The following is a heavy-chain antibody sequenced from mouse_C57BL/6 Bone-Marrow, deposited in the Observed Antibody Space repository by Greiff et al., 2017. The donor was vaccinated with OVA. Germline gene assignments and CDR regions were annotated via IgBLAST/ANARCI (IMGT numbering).Heavy chain of an antibody. D-gene: IGHD2-4*01. CDR1: GYTFTSYW. Sequence: KQSCKASGYTFTSYWMQWVKQRPGQGLEWIGEIDPSDSYTNYNQKFKGKATLTVDTSSSTAYMQLSSLTSEDSAVYYCATGFYDYGGGYFDYWGQGTTLTVSS. J-gene: IGHJ2*01. V-gene: IGHV1-50*01. CDR2: IDPSDSYT. CDR3: ATGFYDYGGGYFDY.